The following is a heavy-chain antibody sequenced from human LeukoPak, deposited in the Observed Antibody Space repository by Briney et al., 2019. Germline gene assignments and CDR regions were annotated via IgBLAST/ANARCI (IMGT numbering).Heavy chain of an antibody. Sequence: GASVKVPCKASGYTFTSYDINWVRQATGQGLEWMGWMNPNSGNTGYAQKFQGRVTMTRNTSISTAYMELSSLRSEDTAVYYCARVPHSSGYYYWFDPWGQGTLVTVSS. V-gene: IGHV1-8*01. J-gene: IGHJ5*02. CDR2: MNPNSGNT. CDR1: GYTFTSYD. D-gene: IGHD3-22*01. CDR3: ARVPHSSGYYYWFDP.